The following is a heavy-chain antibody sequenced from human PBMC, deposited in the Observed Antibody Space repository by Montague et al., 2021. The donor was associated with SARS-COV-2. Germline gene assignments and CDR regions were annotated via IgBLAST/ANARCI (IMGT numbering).Heavy chain of an antibody. CDR3: ARQVGTMIVVVIIKRRYYLDY. V-gene: IGHV4-39*01. D-gene: IGHD3-22*01. CDR1: GRSISSSTYY. Sequence: SDTLSLTRTVSGRSISSSTYYWGRIRQPPGKGLVWIVSIYDSASTYYNPSLKSRVTISVDTSKNQFSLTLGSVTAAATSVYYCARQVGTMIVVVIIKRRYYLDYWGQGTMVTVSS. CDR2: IYDSAST. J-gene: IGHJ4*02.